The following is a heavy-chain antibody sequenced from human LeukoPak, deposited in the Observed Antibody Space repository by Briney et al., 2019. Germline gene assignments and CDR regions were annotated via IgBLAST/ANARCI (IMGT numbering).Heavy chain of an antibody. V-gene: IGHV1-69*05. CDR2: IIPIFGTA. CDR3: AREGGYRVRDAFDI. D-gene: IGHD3-22*01. CDR1: AATFTTNA. Sequence: SVTVSCKPSAATFTTNAISWVRQPPGHGLEWMGGIIPIFGTANYAQKFQGRVTITTDESTSTAYMELSSLRSEDTAVYYCAREGGYRVRDAFDIWGQGTMVTVSS. J-gene: IGHJ3*02.